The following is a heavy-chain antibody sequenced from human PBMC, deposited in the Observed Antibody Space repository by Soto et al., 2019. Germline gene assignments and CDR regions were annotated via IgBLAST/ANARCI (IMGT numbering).Heavy chain of an antibody. CDR3: ARDGKQYYFDY. D-gene: IGHD6-19*01. V-gene: IGHV4-59*01. CDR1: GGSISSYY. CDR2: IYYSGST. Sequence: SETLSFTCTVSGGSISSYYWSWIRQPPGKGLEWIGYIYYSGSTNYNPSLKSRVTISVDTSKNQFSLKLSSVTAADTAVYYCARDGKQYYFDYWGQGTLVTVSS. J-gene: IGHJ4*02.